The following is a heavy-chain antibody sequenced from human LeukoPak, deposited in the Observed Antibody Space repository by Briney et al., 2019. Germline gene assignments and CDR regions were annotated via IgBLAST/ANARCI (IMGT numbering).Heavy chain of an antibody. CDR2: IIPIFGTA. Sequence: ASVKVSCKASGGTFSSNAISWVRQAPGQGLEWMGGIIPIFGTASYAQKFQGRVTITADESTSTAYMELSSLRSEDTAVYYCARGIVLLWFGESGGGSWFDPWGQGTLVTVSS. CDR1: GGTFSSNA. D-gene: IGHD3-10*01. V-gene: IGHV1-69*13. CDR3: ARGIVLLWFGESGGGSWFDP. J-gene: IGHJ5*02.